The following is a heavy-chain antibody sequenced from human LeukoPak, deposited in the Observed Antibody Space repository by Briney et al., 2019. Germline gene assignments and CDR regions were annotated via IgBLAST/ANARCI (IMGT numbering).Heavy chain of an antibody. Sequence: SETLSLTCTVSGASPYWTWIRQPPGKGLEWIGYIYSTTGTTNSNPSLKSRVTMSLDTSKTHLSLKLSAVTAADTAVYYCARGYGWFDPWGQGILVIVSS. CDR1: GASPY. CDR2: IYSTTGTT. D-gene: IGHD3-10*01. V-gene: IGHV4-4*09. J-gene: IGHJ5*02. CDR3: ARGYGWFDP.